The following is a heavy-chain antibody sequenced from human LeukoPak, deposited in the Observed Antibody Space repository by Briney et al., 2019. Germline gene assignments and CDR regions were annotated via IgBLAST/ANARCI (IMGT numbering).Heavy chain of an antibody. CDR2: IKQDGSEK. CDR3: ARVSGSSWFNYYYYMDV. Sequence: GGSLRLSCTASGFTFGDYAMSWVRQAPGKGLEWVANIKQDGSEKYYVDSVKGRFTISRDNAKNSLYLQMNSLRAEDTAVYYCARVSGSSWFNYYYYMDVWGKGTTVTVSS. D-gene: IGHD6-13*01. J-gene: IGHJ6*03. CDR1: GFTFGDYA. V-gene: IGHV3-7*01.